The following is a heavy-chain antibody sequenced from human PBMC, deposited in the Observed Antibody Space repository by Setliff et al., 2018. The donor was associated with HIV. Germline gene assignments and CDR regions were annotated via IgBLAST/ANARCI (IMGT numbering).Heavy chain of an antibody. CDR2: ISPSGAST. V-gene: IGHV1-46*01. D-gene: IGHD6-6*01. J-gene: IGHJ4*02. CDR3: AREAEQGERSSSWYFDY. Sequence: ASVKVSCKASGDTFASYYMHWVRRAPGQGLEWMGMISPSGASTKYAQRLQGRVTLTRDTSSSTVYVELSSLRSDDTAVYYCAREAEQGERSSSWYFDYWGQGTLVTVSS. CDR1: GDTFASYY.